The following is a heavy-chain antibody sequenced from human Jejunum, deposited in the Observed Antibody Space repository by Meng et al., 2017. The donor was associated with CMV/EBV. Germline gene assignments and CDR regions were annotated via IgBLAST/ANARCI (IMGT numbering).Heavy chain of an antibody. CDR2: ISWNSGRI. V-gene: IGHV3-9*01. CDR1: GFTFDDYA. Sequence: SLGLTREAAGFTFDDYAMCWVRQAPGKGLEWVSGISWNSGRIGYADSVKGRCTISRDNANVYLQMNSLRPEDTALYYCARGNALDYWGLGTLVTVSS. J-gene: IGHJ4*02. CDR3: ARGNALDY.